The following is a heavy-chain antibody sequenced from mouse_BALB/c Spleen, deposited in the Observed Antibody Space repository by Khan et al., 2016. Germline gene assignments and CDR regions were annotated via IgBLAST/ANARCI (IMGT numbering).Heavy chain of an antibody. Sequence: QIQLVQSGPGLVQPSQSLSLTCTVSGFSLTTYGVHWVRQSPGKGLEWLGVIWGGGSTDYNAAFMSRLSIRNDDSKSQFVFKITTLQGNDTAIFYCAASGSDWCFDVWGEGTTVTVSS. CDR2: IWGGGST. CDR1: GFSLTTYG. J-gene: IGHJ1*01. V-gene: IGHV2-2*02. CDR3: AASGSDWCFDV.